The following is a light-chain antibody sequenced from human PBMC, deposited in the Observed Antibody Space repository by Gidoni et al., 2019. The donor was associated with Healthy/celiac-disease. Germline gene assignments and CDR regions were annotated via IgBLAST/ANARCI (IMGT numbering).Light chain of an antibody. V-gene: IGKV3-20*01. CDR2: GAS. Sequence: EIVLTQSPGTLSLSPGERATLSCRASQSVSSSYLAWYQQKPGQAPRLLIYGASSRATGIPDRLSGSGSGTDFTLTISRLEPEDFAVYYCQQYGSSLGYTFXXXTKLEIK. CDR1: QSVSSSY. CDR3: QQYGSSLGYT. J-gene: IGKJ2*01.